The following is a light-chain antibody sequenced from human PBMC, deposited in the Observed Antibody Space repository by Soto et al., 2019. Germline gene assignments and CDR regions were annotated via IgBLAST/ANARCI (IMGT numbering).Light chain of an antibody. J-gene: IGLJ1*01. Sequence: QSALTQPASVSGSPGQSITISCTGTSSDVGGYNDGSWYQQHPGKAPKLMIYDVSNRPSGVSNRFSGSKSGTTASLTISGLQAEDEADYYCRSCTSSSFYVFGTGTKLTVL. V-gene: IGLV2-14*01. CDR2: DVS. CDR1: SSDVGGYND. CDR3: RSCTSSSFYV.